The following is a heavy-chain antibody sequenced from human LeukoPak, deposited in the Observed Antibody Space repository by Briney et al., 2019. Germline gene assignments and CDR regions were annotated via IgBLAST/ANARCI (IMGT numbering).Heavy chain of an antibody. D-gene: IGHD5-12*01. J-gene: IGHJ4*02. V-gene: IGHV3-7*01. CDR1: GFALSNYW. CDR3: ARLHVDIMTTTSYYFDY. Sequence: GGSLRLSCAASGFALSNYWMIWVRQAPGEGLEWVADINQDGSDKYFVDSVEGRFTISRDNAKNSLYLQMNSLRAEDTAVYYCARLHVDIMTTTSYYFDYWGQGTLVAVSS. CDR2: INQDGSDK.